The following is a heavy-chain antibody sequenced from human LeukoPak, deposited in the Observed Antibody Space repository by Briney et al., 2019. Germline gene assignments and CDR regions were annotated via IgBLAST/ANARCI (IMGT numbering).Heavy chain of an antibody. Sequence: SETLSLTCTVSGGSISSYYWSWIRQPPGKGLEWIGYIYYSGGTNYNPSLKSRVTISVDTSKNQFSLKLSSVTAADTAVYYCARHYGTLWYYYYMDVWGNGTTVTVSS. V-gene: IGHV4-59*01. CDR3: ARHYGTLWYYYYMDV. CDR2: IYYSGGT. CDR1: GGSISSYY. J-gene: IGHJ6*03. D-gene: IGHD3-10*01.